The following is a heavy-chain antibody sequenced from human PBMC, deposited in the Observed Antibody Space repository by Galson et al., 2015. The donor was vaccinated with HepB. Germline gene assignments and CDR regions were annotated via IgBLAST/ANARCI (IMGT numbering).Heavy chain of an antibody. CDR2: ISYDGSNK. D-gene: IGHD2-15*01. CDR1: GFTFSSYG. Sequence: SLRLSCAASGFTFSSYGMHWVRQAPGKGLEWVAVISYDGSNKYYADSVKGRFTISRDNSKNTLYLQMNSLRAEDTAVYYCAKRGYCSGGSCPFGYWGQGTLVTVSS. V-gene: IGHV3-30*18. CDR3: AKRGYCSGGSCPFGY. J-gene: IGHJ4*02.